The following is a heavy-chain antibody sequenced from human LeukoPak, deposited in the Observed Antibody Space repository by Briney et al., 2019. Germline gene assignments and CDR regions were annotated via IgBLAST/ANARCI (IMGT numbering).Heavy chain of an antibody. V-gene: IGHV3-30*03. Sequence: GGSLRLSCAASNFNFRSYAMHWVRQAPGKGLEWVAMISYDGTSKSHADSVRGRFTISRDNSQNRLYLEMNSLSAEDTAVYYCARHPYDYVWGSYRYEAPHYFDYWGQGTLVTVSS. D-gene: IGHD3-16*02. CDR3: ARHPYDYVWGSYRYEAPHYFDY. J-gene: IGHJ4*02. CDR2: ISYDGTSK. CDR1: NFNFRSYA.